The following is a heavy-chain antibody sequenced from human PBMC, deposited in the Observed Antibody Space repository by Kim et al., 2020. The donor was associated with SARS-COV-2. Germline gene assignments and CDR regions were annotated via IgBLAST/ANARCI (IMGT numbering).Heavy chain of an antibody. Sequence: SETLSLTCSVSGTSISSTTYYWGWIRQPPGKGLEWIGSRFYGGTTYYSASLKSRATISVDTSKNQFSLRLNTVTAADTAVYSCARLYCSSSSCHFPRDWYVDLWGRGTPVTVSS. V-gene: IGHV4-39*01. J-gene: IGHJ2*01. CDR3: ARLYCSSSSCHFPRDWYVDL. D-gene: IGHD2-2*01. CDR2: RFYGGTT. CDR1: GTSISSTTYY.